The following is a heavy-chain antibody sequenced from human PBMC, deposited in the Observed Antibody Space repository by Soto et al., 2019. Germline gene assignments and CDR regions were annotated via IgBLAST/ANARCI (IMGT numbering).Heavy chain of an antibody. CDR2: IYHSGST. J-gene: IGHJ4*02. CDR3: ARGQVVAAQH. CDR1: GGSISSGGYS. Sequence: QLQLQESGSGLVKPSQTLSLTCAVSGGSISSGGYSWSWIRQPPGKGLEWIGYIYHSGSTYYNPPRKSRVPISVDRSKNQFSLKLSSVTAADTAVYFCARGQVVAAQHWGQGTLVTVSS. D-gene: IGHD2-15*01. V-gene: IGHV4-30-2*01.